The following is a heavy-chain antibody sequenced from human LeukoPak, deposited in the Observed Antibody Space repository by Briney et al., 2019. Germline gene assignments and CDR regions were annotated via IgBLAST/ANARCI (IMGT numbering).Heavy chain of an antibody. Sequence: PSETLSLTCTVSGGSISSYYWSWIRQPPGKGLEWSGHIYYSGSTNYNPSLKSPVHISVDTSKNQFSLKLSSVTAADTAVYYCAREGGYSYEGLDVWGQGTTVTVSS. CDR3: AREGGYSYEGLDV. J-gene: IGHJ6*02. CDR1: GGSISSYY. V-gene: IGHV4-59*01. CDR2: IYYSGST. D-gene: IGHD5-18*01.